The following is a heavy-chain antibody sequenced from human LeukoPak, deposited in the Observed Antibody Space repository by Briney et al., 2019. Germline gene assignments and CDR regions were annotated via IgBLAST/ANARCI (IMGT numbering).Heavy chain of an antibody. V-gene: IGHV4-59*05. D-gene: IGHD3-10*01. CDR3: AIRCRVRGVMQN. J-gene: IGHJ4*02. CDR2: IYYSGST. Sequence: LRLSCAASGFTFSSYEMNWVRQAPGKGLEWIGSIYYSGSTYYNPSLKSRVTISVDTSKNQCSLKLTSVTAADTAVYYCAIRCRVRGVMQNWGQGTLVTVSS. CDR1: GFTFSSYE.